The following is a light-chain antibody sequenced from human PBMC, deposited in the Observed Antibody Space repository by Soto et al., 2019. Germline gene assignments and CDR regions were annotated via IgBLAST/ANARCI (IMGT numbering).Light chain of an antibody. CDR2: GAS. J-gene: IGKJ1*01. V-gene: IGKV3-15*01. Sequence: EIVMTPSPATLSLSPGQTATLSCRASQSVSSNLAWYQQKPGQAPSLLIFGASTRATGIPARFSGSGSGTEFTLNISSLQSEDFAVYYCQHYNNWPPGTFGQRTKVDI. CDR3: QHYNNWPPGT. CDR1: QSVSSN.